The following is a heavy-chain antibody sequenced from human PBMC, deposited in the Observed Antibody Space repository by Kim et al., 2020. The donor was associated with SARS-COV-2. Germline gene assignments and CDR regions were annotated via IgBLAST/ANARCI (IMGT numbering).Heavy chain of an antibody. D-gene: IGHD2-2*01. CDR1: GGSFSGYY. J-gene: IGHJ5*02. V-gene: IGHV4-34*01. Sequence: SETLSLTCAVYGGSFSGYYWSWIRQPPGKGLEWIGEINHSGSTNYNPSLKSRVTISVDTSKNQFSLKLSSVTAADTAVYYCARGPQNSDIVVVPAAMGNWFDPWGQGTLVTVSS. CDR3: ARGPQNSDIVVVPAAMGNWFDP. CDR2: INHSGST.